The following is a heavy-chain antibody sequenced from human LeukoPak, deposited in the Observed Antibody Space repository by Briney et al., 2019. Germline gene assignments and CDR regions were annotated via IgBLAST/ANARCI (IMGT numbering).Heavy chain of an antibody. CDR1: GDSVSSGSYY. Sequence: PSQTLSLTCTVSGDSVSSGSYYWNWIRQSAGKGLEWIGGIYTTGRTNYNPSLKRRVTISVDTYKHQFSLKLYSVAVADTAVYFCARERIAVAAQRWFDPWGEGTLVTVSS. J-gene: IGHJ5*02. CDR2: IYTTGRT. D-gene: IGHD6-19*01. CDR3: ARERIAVAAQRWFDP. V-gene: IGHV4-61*02.